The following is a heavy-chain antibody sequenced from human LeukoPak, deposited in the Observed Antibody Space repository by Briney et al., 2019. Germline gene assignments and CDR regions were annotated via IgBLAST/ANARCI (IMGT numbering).Heavy chain of an antibody. Sequence: GGSLRLSCAASGFTFSSYAMSWVRQAPGKGPEWVSAISGSGGSTYYADSVKGRFTISRDNSKNTLYLQMNSLRAEDTAVYYCAKSILVRGVGDYWGQGTLVTVSS. CDR1: GFTFSSYA. V-gene: IGHV3-23*01. D-gene: IGHD3-10*01. J-gene: IGHJ4*02. CDR3: AKSILVRGVGDY. CDR2: ISGSGGST.